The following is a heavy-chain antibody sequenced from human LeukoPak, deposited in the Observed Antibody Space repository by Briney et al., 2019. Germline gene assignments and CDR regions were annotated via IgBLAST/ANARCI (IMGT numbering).Heavy chain of an antibody. J-gene: IGHJ6*02. Sequence: SQTLSLTCAISGDSVSTTSSIWNWLRQSPSRGLEWLGRTYYRSRWYNDYADSVKSRITISPDTSENHFSLQLNSVTPEDSAVYYCARRRPDNNGIDVWGQGTTVTVSS. V-gene: IGHV6-1*01. CDR3: ARRRPDNNGIDV. CDR1: GDSVSTTSSI. D-gene: IGHD1-1*01. CDR2: TYYRSRWYN.